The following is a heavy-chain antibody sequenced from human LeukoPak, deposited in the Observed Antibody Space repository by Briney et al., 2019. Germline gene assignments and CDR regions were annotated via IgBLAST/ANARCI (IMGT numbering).Heavy chain of an antibody. Sequence: GGSLRLSCAASGFTFSTNWMHWVRQAPGKGLVWVSRIKGDGSITNYADSVKGRFTISRDNAKNTLYLQMNGLRAEDTAVYYCARENWYLDYWGQGTLVTVSS. V-gene: IGHV3-74*01. CDR3: ARENWYLDY. J-gene: IGHJ4*02. CDR2: IKGDGSIT. D-gene: IGHD1-1*01. CDR1: GFTFSTNW.